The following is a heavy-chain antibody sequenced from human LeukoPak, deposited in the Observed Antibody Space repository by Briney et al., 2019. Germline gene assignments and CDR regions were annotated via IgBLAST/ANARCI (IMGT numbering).Heavy chain of an antibody. CDR2: INHSGST. D-gene: IGHD5-18*01. V-gene: IGHV4-34*01. CDR3: ESGTPQLWSSF. J-gene: IGHJ4*02. Sequence: SETLSLTCAVYGGSFSRYYWSWICQPPGKRLEWIGEINHSGSTNYNPSLKSRVTISVDTSKNQFSLKLSSVTAADTAVYYCESGTPQLWSSFWGQGTLVTVSS. CDR1: GGSFSRYY.